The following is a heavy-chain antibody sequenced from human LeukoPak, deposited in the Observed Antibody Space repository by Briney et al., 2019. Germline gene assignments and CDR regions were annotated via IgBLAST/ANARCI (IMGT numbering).Heavy chain of an antibody. Sequence: PGGSLRLSCAASGFTFSTCAMSWVRQAPGKGLEWVSAISGSDGGTYYADSVKGRFTISRDSSKSTLYLQMNSLRADDTAVYYCAKGRDVAVTGSKVGSDYWGQGTLVTVSS. J-gene: IGHJ4*02. CDR1: GFTFSTCA. CDR2: ISGSDGGT. CDR3: AKGRDVAVTGSKVGSDY. D-gene: IGHD6-19*01. V-gene: IGHV3-23*01.